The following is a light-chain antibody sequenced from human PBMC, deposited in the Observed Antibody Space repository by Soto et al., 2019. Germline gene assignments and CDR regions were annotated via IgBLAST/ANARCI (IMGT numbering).Light chain of an antibody. Sequence: QLVLTQPPSVSGAPGQRVTISCTGSSSNIGAGYDVHWYQQLPGTAPTLLISGNTDRPSGVPDRFSGSKSGTSASLAITGRQTEDGADYYCQSFERSLTAWVFGGGTKLPVL. V-gene: IGLV1-40*01. CDR2: GNT. CDR1: SSNIGAGYD. CDR3: QSFERSLTAWV. J-gene: IGLJ3*02.